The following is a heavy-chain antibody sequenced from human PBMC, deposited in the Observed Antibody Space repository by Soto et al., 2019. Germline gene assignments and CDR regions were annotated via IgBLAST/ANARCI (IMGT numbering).Heavy chain of an antibody. J-gene: IGHJ3*02. D-gene: IGHD3-22*01. Sequence: GGSLRLSCTASGFTFGDYAMSWVRQAPGKGLEWVGFIRSKAYGGTTEYAASVKGRFTISRDDSKGIAYLQMNSLKTEDTAVYYCTRDLSNYYDSSGDAFDIWGQGTMVTVSS. V-gene: IGHV3-49*04. CDR3: TRDLSNYYDSSGDAFDI. CDR1: GFTFGDYA. CDR2: IRSKAYGGTT.